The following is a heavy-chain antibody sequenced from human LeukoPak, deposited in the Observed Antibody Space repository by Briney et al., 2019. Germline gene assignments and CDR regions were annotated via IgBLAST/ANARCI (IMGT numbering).Heavy chain of an antibody. D-gene: IGHD2-2*01. CDR3: AKVRMGYCSSTSCYDQIYLDY. V-gene: IGHV3-43*02. CDR2: IGGDGGST. CDR1: GFTFDDYA. Sequence: PGGSLRLSCAASGFTFDDYAMHWVRQAPGKGLEWVSLIGGDGGSTYYADSVKGRFTISRDNSKNSLYLQMNSLRTEDTALYYCAKVRMGYCSSTSCYDQIYLDYWGQGTLVTVSS. J-gene: IGHJ4*02.